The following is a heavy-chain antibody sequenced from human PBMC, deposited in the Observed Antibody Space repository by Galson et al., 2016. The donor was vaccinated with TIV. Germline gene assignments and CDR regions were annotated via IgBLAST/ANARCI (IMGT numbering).Heavy chain of an antibody. CDR1: GATFSRYA. V-gene: IGHV1-69*06. J-gene: IGHJ4*02. D-gene: IGHD3-10*01. CDR3: ARDSVSFGSGSYYPSSFDY. Sequence: SVKVSCKASGATFSRYAFNWVRQAPGQGLEWMGRIIPIFDTKNYAQNFQGRVTIIADKSTSTVYMEVSRLRSDDTAVYYCARDSVSFGSGSYYPSSFDYWGQGTLVTVSS. CDR2: IIPIFDTK.